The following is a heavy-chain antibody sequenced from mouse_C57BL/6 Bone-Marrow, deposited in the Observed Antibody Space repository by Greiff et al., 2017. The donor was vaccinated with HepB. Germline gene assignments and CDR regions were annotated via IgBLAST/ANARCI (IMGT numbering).Heavy chain of an antibody. D-gene: IGHD1-1*01. Sequence: EVKLEESGGGLVKPGGSLKLSCAASGFTFSSYAMSWVRQTPEKRLEWVATISDGGSYTYYPDNVKGRFTISRDNAKNNLYLQMSHLKSEDTAMYYCARKGSTFAYWGQGTLVTVSA. J-gene: IGHJ3*01. V-gene: IGHV5-4*03. CDR2: ISDGGSYT. CDR1: GFTFSSYA. CDR3: ARKGSTFAY.